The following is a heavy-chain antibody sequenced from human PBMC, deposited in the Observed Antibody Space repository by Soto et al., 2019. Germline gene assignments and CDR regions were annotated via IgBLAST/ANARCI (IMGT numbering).Heavy chain of an antibody. D-gene: IGHD2-21*01. CDR1: GYTFTTYG. Sequence: ASVKVSCKASGYTFTTYGISWVRQAPGQGLEWMGWISAYSGSTKFAQKLQGRVTMTTDTSTTTAYMELRSLTSDDTAVYYCARDVVDTTAFWGYLDYWGQGTLVTVSS. V-gene: IGHV1-18*01. CDR2: ISAYSGST. CDR3: ARDVVDTTAFWGYLDY. J-gene: IGHJ4*02.